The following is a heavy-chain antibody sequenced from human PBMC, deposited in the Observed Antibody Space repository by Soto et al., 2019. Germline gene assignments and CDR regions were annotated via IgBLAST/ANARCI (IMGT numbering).Heavy chain of an antibody. D-gene: IGHD5-12*01. J-gene: IGHJ6*02. Sequence: EVQLVESGGGLIQPGGSLRLSCAASGFTVSSSYMSWVRQAPGEGLEWVSVIYVAGGTHYADSVRGRFTISRDNSKKTLYRQMNSLRAEDTAVYYCARGGYAVWGQGTTVTVSS. CDR2: IYVAGGT. CDR3: ARGGYAV. CDR1: GFTVSSSY. V-gene: IGHV3-53*01.